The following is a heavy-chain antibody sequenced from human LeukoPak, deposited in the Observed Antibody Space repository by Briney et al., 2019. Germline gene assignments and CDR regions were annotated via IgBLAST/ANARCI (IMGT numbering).Heavy chain of an antibody. CDR2: IFYSGRT. CDR1: GGSISTYY. V-gene: IGHV4-59*01. J-gene: IGHJ5*02. D-gene: IGHD4-17*01. Sequence: SETLSLTCTVSGGSISTYYWNWIRQPPGKGLEWIGYIFYSGRTSYNPSLKSRVTLSVDTSKNWFSLRLTSVTAADTAVYYCARSRGGFGDYGSWFDPWGQGTLVTVSS. CDR3: ARSRGGFGDYGSWFDP.